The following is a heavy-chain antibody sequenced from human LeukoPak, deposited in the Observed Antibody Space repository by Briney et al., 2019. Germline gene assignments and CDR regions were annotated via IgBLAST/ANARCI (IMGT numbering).Heavy chain of an antibody. V-gene: IGHV3-30*18. J-gene: IGHJ4*02. CDR1: GFTFSSYG. CDR3: AKEPGIENY. D-gene: IGHD6-13*01. Sequence: GGSLRLSCAASGFTFSSYGMHWVRQAPGKGLEWVAVISYDGSNKYYADSVKGRFTTSRDNSKNTLYLQMNSLRAEDTAVYYCAKEPGIENYWGQGTLVTVSS. CDR2: ISYDGSNK.